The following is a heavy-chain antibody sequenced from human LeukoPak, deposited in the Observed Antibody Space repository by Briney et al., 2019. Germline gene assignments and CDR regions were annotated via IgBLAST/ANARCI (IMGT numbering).Heavy chain of an antibody. CDR3: ARPGTMVRGVRYYFDY. V-gene: IGHV5-51*01. CDR1: GYSFTSYW. Sequence: GESLKISCKGSGYSFTSYWIGWVRQMPGKGLEWMGIIYPVNSDTRYSPSFQGQVTISADKSISTAYLQWSSLKASDTAMYYCARPGTMVRGVRYYFDYWGQGTLVTVSS. J-gene: IGHJ4*02. D-gene: IGHD3-10*01. CDR2: IYPVNSDT.